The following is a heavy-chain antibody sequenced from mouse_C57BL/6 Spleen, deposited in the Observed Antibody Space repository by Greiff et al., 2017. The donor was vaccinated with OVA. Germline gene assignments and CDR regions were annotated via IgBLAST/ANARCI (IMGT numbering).Heavy chain of an antibody. J-gene: IGHJ3*01. Sequence: QVQLQQPGAELVKPGASVKLSCKASGYTFTSYWMQWVKQRPGQGLEWIGEIDPSDSYTNYNQKFKGKATLTVDTSSSTAYMQLSSRTSEDSAVYYCARYYYGSSPADWGQGTLVTVSA. CDR1: GYTFTSYW. CDR2: IDPSDSYT. CDR3: ARYYYGSSPAD. V-gene: IGHV1-50*01. D-gene: IGHD1-1*01.